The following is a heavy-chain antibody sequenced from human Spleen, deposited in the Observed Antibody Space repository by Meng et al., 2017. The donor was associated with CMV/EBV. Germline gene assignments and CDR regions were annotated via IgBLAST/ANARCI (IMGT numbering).Heavy chain of an antibody. J-gene: IGHJ5*02. CDR2: ISDIGRT. Sequence: GSLRLSCTVSGGSISGYYWSWIRQPPGKGLEWIGYISDIGRTNYNPSLKSRVTISADTSKNHFSLQLSSVTAVDTAVYYCARQQLLNWFDPWGPGTLVTVSS. D-gene: IGHD6-13*01. V-gene: IGHV4-59*01. CDR1: GGSISGYY. CDR3: ARQQLLNWFDP.